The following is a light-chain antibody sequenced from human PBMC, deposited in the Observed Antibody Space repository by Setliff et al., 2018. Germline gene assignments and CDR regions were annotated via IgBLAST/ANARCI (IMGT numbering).Light chain of an antibody. CDR3: QSYDNSLSGSGL. Sequence: QSALTQPPSASGSPGQSVTISCTGISSDVGGYNYVSWYQQHPGKAPKLMIYEVSKRPSGVPDRFSGSKSGNTASLTVSGLQAEDEADYYCQSYDNSLSGSGLFGTGTKVTVL. CDR1: SSDVGGYNY. V-gene: IGLV2-8*01. CDR2: EVS. J-gene: IGLJ1*01.